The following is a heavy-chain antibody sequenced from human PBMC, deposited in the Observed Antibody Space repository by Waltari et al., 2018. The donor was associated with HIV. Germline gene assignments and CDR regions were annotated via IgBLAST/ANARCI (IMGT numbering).Heavy chain of an antibody. D-gene: IGHD3-22*01. J-gene: IGHJ4*02. CDR1: GGSLSDYY. CDR3: ARADYYDGSPLPDDN. Sequence: QLQLQQWGAGLLKPSETLSLTCAVYGGSLSDYYWSWIRQPPGKGLEWVGEINHTGDTKYSPSLKSRVTMSVDTSRNQFSLNVISVTATDMAVYYCARADYYDGSPLPDDNWGQGTLVTVSS. CDR2: INHTGDT. V-gene: IGHV4-34*02.